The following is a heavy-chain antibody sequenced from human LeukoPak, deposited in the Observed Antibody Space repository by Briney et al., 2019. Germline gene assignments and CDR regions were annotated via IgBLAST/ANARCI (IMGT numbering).Heavy chain of an antibody. J-gene: IGHJ4*02. CDR3: ARHVRYGDYVDY. V-gene: IGHV4-59*08. CDR2: IYYSGST. CDR1: GGSISSYY. Sequence: PSETLSLTCTVSGGSISSYYWSWIRQPPGKGLEWIGYIYYSGSTNYNPSLKSRVTISVDTSKNQFSLKLSSVTAADTAVYYCARHVRYGDYVDYWGQGTLVTVSS. D-gene: IGHD4-17*01.